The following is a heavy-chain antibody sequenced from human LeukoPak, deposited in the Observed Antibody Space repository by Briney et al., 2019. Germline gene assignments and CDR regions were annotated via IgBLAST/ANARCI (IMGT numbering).Heavy chain of an antibody. J-gene: IGHJ3*02. D-gene: IGHD2-2*01. CDR1: GFTFSSYS. V-gene: IGHV3-21*01. Sequence: PGGSLRLSYAASGFTFSSYSMNWVRQAPGKGLEWVSSISSSSSYIYYADSVKGRFTISRDNAKNSLYLQMHSLRAEDTAVYYCARDRATSIVVVPAAISAFDIWGQGTMVTVSS. CDR3: ARDRATSIVVVPAAISAFDI. CDR2: ISSSSSYI.